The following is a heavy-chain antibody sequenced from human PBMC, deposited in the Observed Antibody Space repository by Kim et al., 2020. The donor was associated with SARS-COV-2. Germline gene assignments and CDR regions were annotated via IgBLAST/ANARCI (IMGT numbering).Heavy chain of an antibody. Sequence: SETLSLTCTVSGGSVSSGSYYWSWIRQPPGKGLEWIGYIYYSGSTNYNPSLKSRVTISVDTSKNQFSLKLSSVTAADTAVYYCARDADYSNPKGGYYYYYGMDVWGQGTTVTVSS. CDR1: GGSVSSGSYY. CDR2: IYYSGST. J-gene: IGHJ6*02. D-gene: IGHD4-4*01. CDR3: ARDADYSNPKGGYYYYYGMDV. V-gene: IGHV4-61*01.